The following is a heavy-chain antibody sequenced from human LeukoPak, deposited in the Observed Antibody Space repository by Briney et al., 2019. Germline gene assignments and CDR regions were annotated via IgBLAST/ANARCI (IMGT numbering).Heavy chain of an antibody. V-gene: IGHV4-30-2*01. D-gene: IGHD2-2*01. CDR3: ARGRVVPAAPMGGFDY. CDR2: IYHSGST. Sequence: PSQTLSLTCTVSGGSISSGGYYWSWIRQPPGKGLEWIRYIYHSGSTYYNPSLKSRVTISVDRSKNQFSLKLSSVTAADTAVYYCARGRVVPAAPMGGFDYWGQGTLVTVSS. CDR1: GGSISSGGYY. J-gene: IGHJ4*02.